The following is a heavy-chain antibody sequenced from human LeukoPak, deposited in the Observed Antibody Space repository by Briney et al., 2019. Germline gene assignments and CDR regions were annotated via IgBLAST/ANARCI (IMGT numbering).Heavy chain of an antibody. V-gene: IGHV1-69*01. Sequence: SVTLSFTSSVGTFSIYAISWVRHAPGQGLERVGGIIPIFGTANYAQKSQSRVTITADESTRTAYMELSSLRSEDTAVYYCASPGYCSGGSCLPYYYYYMDVWSKGTT. CDR3: ASPGYCSGGSCLPYYYYYMDV. CDR1: VGTFSIYA. CDR2: IIPIFGTA. D-gene: IGHD2-15*01. J-gene: IGHJ6*03.